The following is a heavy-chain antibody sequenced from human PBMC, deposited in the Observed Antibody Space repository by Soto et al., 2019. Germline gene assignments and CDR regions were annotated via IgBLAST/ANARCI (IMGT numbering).Heavy chain of an antibody. CDR1: GDSVSIYSGA. D-gene: IGHD5-18*01. Sequence: PSQTLSLTCVISGDSVSIYSGAWNWIRQSPSRGLEWLGRTYYRSKWYYDYADSVKGRFTISRDNSKNSLCLQMNSLRDEDTAVYYCARDPGSSYGPPDYWGQGTLVTVSS. CDR2: TYYRSKWYY. CDR3: ARDPGSSYGPPDY. V-gene: IGHV6-1*01. J-gene: IGHJ4*02.